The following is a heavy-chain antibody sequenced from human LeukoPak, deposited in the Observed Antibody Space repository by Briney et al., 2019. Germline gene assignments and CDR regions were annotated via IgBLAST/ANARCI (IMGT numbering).Heavy chain of an antibody. CDR3: AKQTGASCYTAADY. V-gene: IGHV3-23*01. J-gene: IGHJ4*02. D-gene: IGHD2-2*02. CDR1: GFTFSSHA. Sequence: GGSLRLSCAASGFTFSSHAMSWVRQAPGKGLEWVPVLGGSGGSTYYTDSVKGRFTISRDNSKNTLFLQMNSLRAEDTAVYYCAKQTGASCYTAADYWGQGTLVTVSS. CDR2: LGGSGGST.